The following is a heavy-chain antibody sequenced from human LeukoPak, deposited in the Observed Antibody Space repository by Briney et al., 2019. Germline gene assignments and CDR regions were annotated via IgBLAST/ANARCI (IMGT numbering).Heavy chain of an antibody. D-gene: IGHD3-10*01. CDR1: GYTFTGYY. Sequence: GASVKVSCKASGYTFTGYYMHWVRQAPGQGLEWMGWINPNSGGTNYAQKFQGRVTMTRDTSISTAYMELSRLRSDDTAVYYCARGGIGRYTADYYGSGRPHFPFDPWGQGTLVTVSS. V-gene: IGHV1-2*02. CDR3: ARGGIGRYTADYYGSGRPHFPFDP. CDR2: INPNSGGT. J-gene: IGHJ5*02.